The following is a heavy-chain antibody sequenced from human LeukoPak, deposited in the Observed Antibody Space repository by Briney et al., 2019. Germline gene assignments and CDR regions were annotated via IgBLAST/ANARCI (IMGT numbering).Heavy chain of an antibody. V-gene: IGHV3-23*01. CDR3: AKAGGSSGYSSLDY. D-gene: IGHD3-22*01. J-gene: IGHJ4*02. CDR1: GFAFSSDA. Sequence: PGGSLRLSCAGSGFAFSSDAMSWVRQAPGKGLEWVSGISGSGTTTFYADSVRGRFTISRDNSKNTLFLQMNGLRAEDTAVYYCAKAGGSSGYSSLDYWGQGTLLTVSS. CDR2: ISGSGTTT.